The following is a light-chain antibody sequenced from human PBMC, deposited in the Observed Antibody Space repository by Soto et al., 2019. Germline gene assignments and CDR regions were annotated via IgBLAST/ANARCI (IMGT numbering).Light chain of an antibody. CDR2: EGT. CDR3: RSYAGSSTYV. Sequence: QSALTQPASVSGSPGQSITISCTGTSSDVGSYNLVSWYQQHPGKAPMLMIYEGTKRPSGVSNRFSGSKSGNTASLTISGLQAEDEADYYCRSYAGSSTYVFGTGTKLTVL. CDR1: SSDVGSYNL. V-gene: IGLV2-23*01. J-gene: IGLJ1*01.